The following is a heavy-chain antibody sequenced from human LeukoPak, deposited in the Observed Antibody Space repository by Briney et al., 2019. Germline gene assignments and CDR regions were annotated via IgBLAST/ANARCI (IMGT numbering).Heavy chain of an antibody. CDR2: IKPNSGGT. J-gene: IGHJ6*03. Sequence: SVTVPHQPSRYTFTRYYMPWVRQAPGHPREWRGWIKPNSGGTNYAQKSQGRVTMTRDTSISTAYMELSRLRSDDTAVYYCASRSPRVAMDVWGEGTTVTVSS. CDR3: ASRSPRVAMDV. D-gene: IGHD1-26*01. CDR1: RYTFTRYY. V-gene: IGHV1-2*02.